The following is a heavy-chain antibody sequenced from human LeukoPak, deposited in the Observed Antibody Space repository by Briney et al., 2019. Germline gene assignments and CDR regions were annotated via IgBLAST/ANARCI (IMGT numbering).Heavy chain of an antibody. D-gene: IGHD6-13*01. V-gene: IGHV4-59*08. CDR3: ARLGYSSSHLDY. CDR1: GGSISSYY. J-gene: IGHJ4*02. CDR2: IYYSGST. Sequence: SETPSLTCTVSGGSISSYYWSWIRQPPGKGLEWIGYIYYSGSTNYNPSLKSRVTISVDTSKNQFTLKLSSVTAADTAVYYCARLGYSSSHLDYWGQGTLVTVSS.